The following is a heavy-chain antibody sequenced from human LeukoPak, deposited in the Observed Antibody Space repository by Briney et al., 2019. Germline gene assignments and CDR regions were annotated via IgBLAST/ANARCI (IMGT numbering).Heavy chain of an antibody. CDR1: GGSVSSGTYY. Sequence: PSETLSLTCTVSGGSVSSGTYYWSWIRQPPGKGLEWIGYIYYSGSTNYNPSLKSRVTISADTSKNQFSLKLSSVTAADTAVYYCARVLSYYDFWRGGGWLGAFDIWGQGTMVTVSS. D-gene: IGHD3-3*01. CDR2: IYYSGST. V-gene: IGHV4-61*01. J-gene: IGHJ3*02. CDR3: ARVLSYYDFWRGGGWLGAFDI.